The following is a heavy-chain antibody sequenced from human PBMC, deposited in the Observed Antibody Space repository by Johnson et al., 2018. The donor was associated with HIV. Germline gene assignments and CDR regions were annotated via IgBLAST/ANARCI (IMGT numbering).Heavy chain of an antibody. Sequence: VQLVESGGGLVQPGGSLRLSCAASGITVSSSYMSWVRQAPGKGLEWVSVIYSGGNTYYADSVRGRFTISRDNSKNTLYLQMNSLRAEDTAVYHCARDGGNDYGDYVGGGALDIWGQGTMVTVSS. CDR3: ARDGGNDYGDYVGGGALDI. D-gene: IGHD4-17*01. J-gene: IGHJ3*02. CDR1: GITVSSSY. CDR2: IYSGGNT. V-gene: IGHV3-66*01.